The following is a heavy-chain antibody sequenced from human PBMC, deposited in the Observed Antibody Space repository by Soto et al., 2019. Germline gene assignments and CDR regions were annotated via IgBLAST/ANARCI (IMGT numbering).Heavy chain of an antibody. CDR1: GCTFSDYA. D-gene: IGHD1-20*01. CDR3: AKSVTGRYYYYGMDV. V-gene: IGHV3-23*01. CDR2: ISGSGGST. Sequence: GSLRHSCAASGCTFSDYAMRRILQAPGKGLEWVSAISGSGGSTYYADSVKGRFTISRDNSKNTLYLQMNSLRAEDAAVYYRAKSVTGRYYYYGMDVWGQGTTVTVSS. J-gene: IGHJ6*02.